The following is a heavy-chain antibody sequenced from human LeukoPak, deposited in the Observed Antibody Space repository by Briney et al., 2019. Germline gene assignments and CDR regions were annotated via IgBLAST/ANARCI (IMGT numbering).Heavy chain of an antibody. Sequence: GASVKVSCKASGGTFSSYAISWVRQAPGQGLEWMGGIIPIFGTANYAQKFQGRVTITADKSTSTAYMELSSLRSEDTAVYYCARDHPPLYYYDSAGHYYYYMDVWGKGTTVTVSS. D-gene: IGHD3-22*01. CDR1: GGTFSSYA. J-gene: IGHJ6*03. V-gene: IGHV1-69*06. CDR2: IIPIFGTA. CDR3: ARDHPPLYYYDSAGHYYYYMDV.